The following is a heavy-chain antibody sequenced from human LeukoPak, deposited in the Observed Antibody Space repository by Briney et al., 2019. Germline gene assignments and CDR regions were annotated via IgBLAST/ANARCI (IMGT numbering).Heavy chain of an antibody. V-gene: IGHV3-33*01. CDR1: GFTFSTYG. CDR3: ARGPSGYHNT. J-gene: IGHJ4*02. CDR2: IWYDGNEK. D-gene: IGHD5-12*01. Sequence: GGSLRLSCAASGFTFSTYGMHWVRQAPGKGLEWVAFIWYDGNEKYYADSAKGRFTISRDNSKNTLYLQMNSLRAEDTAVYYCARGPSGYHNTGGQGTLVTVSS.